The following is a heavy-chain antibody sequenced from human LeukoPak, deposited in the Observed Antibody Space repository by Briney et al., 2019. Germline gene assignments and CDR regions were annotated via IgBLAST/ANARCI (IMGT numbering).Heavy chain of an antibody. D-gene: IGHD4-17*01. CDR2: IYYSGST. Sequence: SETLSLTRTVSGDSISDYYWSWIRQPPGKGLEWIGYIYYSGSTNYNPSLKSRVTISVDTSKNQFSLKLRSVTAADTAVYYCARHNYGDYFPALSLDYWGQGTLVTVSS. CDR3: ARHNYGDYFPALSLDY. CDR1: GDSISDYY. V-gene: IGHV4-59*08. J-gene: IGHJ4*02.